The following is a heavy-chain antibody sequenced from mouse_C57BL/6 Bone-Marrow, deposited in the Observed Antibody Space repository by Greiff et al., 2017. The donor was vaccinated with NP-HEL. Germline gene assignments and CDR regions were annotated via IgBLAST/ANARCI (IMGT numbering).Heavy chain of an antibody. Sequence: VQGVESGAELVRPGASVTLSCKASGYTFTDYEMHWVKQTPVHGLEWIGAIDPETGGTAYNQKFKGKAILTADKSSSTAYMELRSLTSEDSAVYYCTRDYDSYYYAMDYWGQGTSVTVSS. D-gene: IGHD2-4*01. J-gene: IGHJ4*01. CDR1: GYTFTDYE. CDR3: TRDYDSYYYAMDY. CDR2: IDPETGGT. V-gene: IGHV1-15*01.